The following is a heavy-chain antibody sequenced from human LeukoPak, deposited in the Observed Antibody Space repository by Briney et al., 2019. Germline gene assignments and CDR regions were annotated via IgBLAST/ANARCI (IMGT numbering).Heavy chain of an antibody. Sequence: ASVTVSCKASGYTFTGYYMHWVRQAPGQGLEWMGWINPNSGGTNYAQKFQGRVTMTRDTSISTAYMELSRLRSDDTAVYYCARERYYTSGSIHNRIDYWGQGTLVTVSS. CDR2: INPNSGGT. V-gene: IGHV1-2*02. J-gene: IGHJ4*02. D-gene: IGHD3-10*01. CDR3: ARERYYTSGSIHNRIDY. CDR1: GYTFTGYY.